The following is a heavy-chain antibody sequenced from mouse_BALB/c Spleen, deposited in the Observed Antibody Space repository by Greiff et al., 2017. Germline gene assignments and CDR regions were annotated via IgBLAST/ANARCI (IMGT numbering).Heavy chain of an antibody. CDR2: IYPGDGDT. Sequence: VKLLESGAELARPGASVKLSCKASGHTFTSYWMQWVKQRPGQGLEWIGAIYPGDGDTRYTQKFKGKATLTADKSSSTAYMQLSSLASEDSAVYYCARRGYYGSSQFAYWGQGTLVTVSA. CDR1: GHTFTSYW. D-gene: IGHD1-1*01. V-gene: IGHV1-87*01. CDR3: ARRGYYGSSQFAY. J-gene: IGHJ3*01.